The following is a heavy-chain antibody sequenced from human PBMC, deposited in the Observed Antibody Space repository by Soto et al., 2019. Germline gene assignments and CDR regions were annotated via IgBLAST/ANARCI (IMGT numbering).Heavy chain of an antibody. V-gene: IGHV4-61*01. D-gene: IGHD4-17*01. CDR1: GGSVSSGIDY. J-gene: IGHJ4*02. CDR2: IYYSGST. CDR3: ARGFSPPDYGANY. Sequence: SETLSLTCTVSGGSVSSGIDYWSWIRQPPGKGLEWLGYIYYSGSTNYNPSLKSRVTISVDTSKNQFSLKLSSVTAADTAVYYCARGFSPPDYGANYWGQGTLVTVPS.